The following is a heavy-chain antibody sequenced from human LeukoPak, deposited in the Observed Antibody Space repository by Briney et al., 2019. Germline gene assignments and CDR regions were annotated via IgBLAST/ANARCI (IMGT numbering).Heavy chain of an antibody. CDR3: ARDGSKRAQRGYYYMDVWGKTNQRGYYYMDV. CDR2: ISSNGGST. J-gene: IGHJ6*03. V-gene: IGHV3-64*01. CDR1: GFTFSSYA. Sequence: GGSLRLSCAASGFTFSSYAMHWVRQAPGKGLEYVSAISSNGGSTYYANSVKGRFTISRDNSKNTLYLQMGSLRAEDMAVYYCARDGSKRAQRGYYYMDVWGKTNQRGYYYMDVWGKGTTVTVSS. D-gene: IGHD2/OR15-2a*01.